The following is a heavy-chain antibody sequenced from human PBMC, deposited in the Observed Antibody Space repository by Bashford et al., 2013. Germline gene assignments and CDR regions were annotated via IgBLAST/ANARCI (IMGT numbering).Heavy chain of an antibody. J-gene: IGHJ4*02. CDR1: GYTFTGYY. Sequence: ASVKVSCKASGYTFTGYYMHWVRQAPGQGLEWMGWINPNSGGTNYAQKFQGRVTMTRDTSISTAYMELSRLRSDDTAVYYCAREAGLGYCSGGSCYHDYWGQGTLVTVSS. CDR3: AREAGLGYCSGGSCYHDY. CDR2: INPNSGGT. V-gene: IGHV1-2*02. D-gene: IGHD2-15*01.